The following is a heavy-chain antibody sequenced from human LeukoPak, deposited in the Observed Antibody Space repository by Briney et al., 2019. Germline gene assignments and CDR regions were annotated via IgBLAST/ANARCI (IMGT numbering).Heavy chain of an antibody. V-gene: IGHV3-7*01. J-gene: IGHJ1*01. D-gene: IGHD2-2*02. Sequence: GGSLRLSCAASGFTFSSYWMRWVRQAPGKGLEWVANIKQDGSEKYYVDSVKGRFTISRDNAKNSPYLQMNSLRAEDTAVYYCAREVYCSSTSCYTGYFQHWGQGTLVTVSS. CDR3: AREVYCSSTSCYTGYFQH. CDR2: IKQDGSEK. CDR1: GFTFSSYW.